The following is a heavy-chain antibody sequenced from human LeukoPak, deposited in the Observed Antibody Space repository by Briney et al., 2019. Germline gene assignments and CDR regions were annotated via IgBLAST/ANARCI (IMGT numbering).Heavy chain of an antibody. CDR2: IYYSGST. D-gene: IGHD3-9*01. Sequence: SETLSLTCTVSGVSISSYYWSWIRQPPGKGLEWIGYIYYSGSTNYNPSLKSRVTISVDTSKDQFSLKLSSVTAADTAVYYCARDVGDYDILTGYYGNWFDPWGQGTLVTVSS. CDR3: ARDVGDYDILTGYYGNWFDP. J-gene: IGHJ5*02. V-gene: IGHV4-59*01. CDR1: GVSISSYY.